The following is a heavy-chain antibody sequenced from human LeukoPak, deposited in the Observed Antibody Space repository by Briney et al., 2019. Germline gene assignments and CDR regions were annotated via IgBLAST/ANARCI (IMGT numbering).Heavy chain of an antibody. Sequence: SQTLSLTCAISGDSVSSNIAAWNWIRQSPSRGLEWLGRTYCRSKWYNDYAVSVRSRITIDPDTSKNQFSLQLNSVTPEDTAVYYCAKDCGTGPFACSHWGQGTLVTVSS. CDR1: GDSVSSNIAA. CDR2: TYCRSKWYN. D-gene: IGHD2-15*01. CDR3: AKDCGTGPFACSH. J-gene: IGHJ4*02. V-gene: IGHV6-1*01.